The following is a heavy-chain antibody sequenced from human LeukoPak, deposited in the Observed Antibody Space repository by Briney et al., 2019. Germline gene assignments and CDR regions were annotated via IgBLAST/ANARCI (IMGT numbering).Heavy chain of an antibody. D-gene: IGHD1-7*01. CDR3: ARDPEIGTTNSYYFYYMDV. CDR1: GYTFTGYY. J-gene: IGHJ6*03. Sequence: GASVKVSCKASGYTFTGYYMHWVRQAPGQGLEWMGWINPNSGGTNYAQKFQGRVTMTRDTSISTAYMELSRLRSDDTAVYYCARDPEIGTTNSYYFYYMDVWGKGTTVTVSS. CDR2: INPNSGGT. V-gene: IGHV1-2*02.